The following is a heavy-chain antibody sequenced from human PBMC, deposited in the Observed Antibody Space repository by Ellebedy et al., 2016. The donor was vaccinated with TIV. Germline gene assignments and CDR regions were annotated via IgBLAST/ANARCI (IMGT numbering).Heavy chain of an antibody. CDR3: ARGGQNYFDY. J-gene: IGHJ4*02. V-gene: IGHV1-18*04. Sequence: ASVKVSXXATGYTFTNYGITWVRQAPGQGLEWMGWINAYNGKTNYAQNLQGRVTMTTDTSTTTAYMELRSLRSDDTAVYYCARGGQNYFDYWGQGTLVTVSS. CDR2: INAYNGKT. CDR1: GYTFTNYG.